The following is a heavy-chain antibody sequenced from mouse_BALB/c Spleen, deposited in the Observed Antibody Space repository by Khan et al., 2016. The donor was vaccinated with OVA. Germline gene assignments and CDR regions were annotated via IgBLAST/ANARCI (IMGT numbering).Heavy chain of an antibody. CDR1: GYSITSDYA. CDR3: ARSVTITTVVATDFDY. J-gene: IGHJ2*01. V-gene: IGHV3-2*02. D-gene: IGHD1-1*01. Sequence: EVQLQESGPGLVKPSQSLSLTCTVTGYSITSDYAWNWIRQFPGNKLEWMGYISYSGRTSYNPSLKSRISITRDTSKNQFFLQLNSVTTEDPATYYFARSVTITTVVATDFDYWGQGTTLTVSA. CDR2: ISYSGRT.